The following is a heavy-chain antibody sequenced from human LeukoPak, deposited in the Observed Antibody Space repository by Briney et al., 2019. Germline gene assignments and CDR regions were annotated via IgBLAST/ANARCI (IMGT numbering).Heavy chain of an antibody. CDR2: IYSGGST. CDR3: AYYGDYYFDY. CDR1: GFTVSSNY. V-gene: IGHV3-53*01. D-gene: IGHD4-17*01. Sequence: GGSLRLSCAASGFTVSSNYMSWVRQAPGKGLEWVSIIYSGGSTFYAGSVKGRFTISRDNSKNTLYLQMNSLRAEDTAVYYCAYYGDYYFDYWGQGTLVTVSS. J-gene: IGHJ4*02.